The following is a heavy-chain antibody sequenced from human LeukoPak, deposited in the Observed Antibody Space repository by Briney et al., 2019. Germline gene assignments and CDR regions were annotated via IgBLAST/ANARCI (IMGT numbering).Heavy chain of an antibody. D-gene: IGHD1-14*01. CDR2: IRPNIGDT. Sequence: GASVKVSCKASGYTFTDYFIHWVRQAPGQGLGWMGWIRPNIGDTHYAQGFQGRVTMTGDTSVSTAHMELRSLRSDDTAIYYCARNTGHNSKYVDSWGQGTLLTVSS. V-gene: IGHV1-2*02. J-gene: IGHJ4*02. CDR3: ARNTGHNSKYVDS. CDR1: GYTFTDYF.